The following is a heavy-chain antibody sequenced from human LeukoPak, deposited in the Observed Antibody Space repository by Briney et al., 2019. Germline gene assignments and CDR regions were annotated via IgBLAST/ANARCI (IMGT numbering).Heavy chain of an antibody. V-gene: IGHV4-34*01. CDR1: GGSFSGYN. CDR3: ARGGWYKIDY. D-gene: IGHD6-19*01. J-gene: IGHJ4*02. CDR2: INHSGST. Sequence: KPSETLSLTCAVYGGSFSGYNWSWIRQPPGKGLEWIGEINHSGSTNYNPSLKSRVTISVDTSKNQFSLKLSSVTAADTAVYYCARGGWYKIDYWGQGTLVTVSS.